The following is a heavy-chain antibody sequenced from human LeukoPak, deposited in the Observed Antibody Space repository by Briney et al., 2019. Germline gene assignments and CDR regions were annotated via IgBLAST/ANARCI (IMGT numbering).Heavy chain of an antibody. CDR2: FNPNSGGT. V-gene: IGHV1-2*02. CDR3: ARDRQWLVLFDY. CDR1: GYTFTGYY. Sequence: ASVKVSCKASGYTFTGYYMHWVRQAPGQGLEWMGWFNPNSGGTNYAQKFQGRVTMTRDTSISTAYMELSRLRSDDTAVYYCARDRQWLVLFDYWGQGTLVTVSS. J-gene: IGHJ4*02. D-gene: IGHD6-19*01.